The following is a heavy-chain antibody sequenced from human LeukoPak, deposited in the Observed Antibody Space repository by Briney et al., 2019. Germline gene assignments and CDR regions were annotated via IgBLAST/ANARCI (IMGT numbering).Heavy chain of an antibody. CDR3: ASSNNYVWFDP. CDR2: IYHTGST. CDR1: GGSISSSAW. V-gene: IGHV4-4*02. J-gene: IGHJ5*02. Sequence: SETLSLTCAVSGGSISSSAWWSWVRQPPGKGLEWIGEIYHTGSTKCNPSLKSRVSMSVDKSKNQFSLKMSSVTAADTAVYYCASSNNYVWFDPWGQGALVTVSS. D-gene: IGHD4-11*01.